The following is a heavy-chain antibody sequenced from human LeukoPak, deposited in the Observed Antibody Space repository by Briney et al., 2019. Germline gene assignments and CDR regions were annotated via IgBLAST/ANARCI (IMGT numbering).Heavy chain of an antibody. CDR2: IIPIFGTA. D-gene: IGHD3-3*01. V-gene: IGHV1-69*13. CDR1: GDTFSSYA. J-gene: IGHJ4*02. CDR3: AKHAWSGYYCLDY. Sequence: SVKVSCKASGDTFSSYAISWVRQAPGQGLEWMGGIIPIFGTANYAQKFQGRVTITADESTSTAYMELSSLRSEDTAVYYCAKHAWSGYYCLDYWGQGTLVTVSS.